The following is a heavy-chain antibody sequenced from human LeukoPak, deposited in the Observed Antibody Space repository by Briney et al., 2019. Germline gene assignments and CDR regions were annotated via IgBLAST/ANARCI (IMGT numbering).Heavy chain of an antibody. V-gene: IGHV1-69*13. J-gene: IGHJ4*02. CDR3: ARDRLGSSSRGFDY. CDR2: IIPIFGTA. Sequence: SVKVSCKASGGTFSSYAISWVRQAPGQGLEWMGGIIPIFGTANYAQRFQGRVTITADESTSTAYMELSSLRSEDTAVYYCARDRLGSSSRGFDYWGQGTLVTVSS. CDR1: GGTFSSYA. D-gene: IGHD6-13*01.